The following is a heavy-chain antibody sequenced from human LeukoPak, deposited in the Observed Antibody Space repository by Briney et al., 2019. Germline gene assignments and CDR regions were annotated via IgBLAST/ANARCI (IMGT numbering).Heavy chain of an antibody. Sequence: ASVKVSCKASGFTFTSSAVQWVRQARGQRLEWIGWIVVGSGNTNYAQKFQERVTITRDMSTSTAYMELSSLRSEDTAVYYCAASQGGHSYHYYGMDVWGQGTTVTVSS. D-gene: IGHD2-15*01. CDR1: GFTFTSSA. CDR3: AASQGGHSYHYYGMDV. CDR2: IVVGSGNT. V-gene: IGHV1-58*01. J-gene: IGHJ6*02.